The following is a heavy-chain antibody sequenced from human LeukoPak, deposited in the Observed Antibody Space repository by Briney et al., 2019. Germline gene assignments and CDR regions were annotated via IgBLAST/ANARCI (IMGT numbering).Heavy chain of an antibody. Sequence: TXTVSGGSISSISYYWGWIRQPPGKELXWIGSINYSGSTYYNPSLKSRVTISVDTSKNQFSLKLSSVTAADTAVYYCARSYYFGSGSYYPDYWGQGTLVTVSS. D-gene: IGHD3-10*01. CDR3: ARSYYFGSGSYYPDY. CDR2: INYSGST. J-gene: IGHJ4*02. V-gene: IGHV4-39*01. CDR1: GGSISSISYY.